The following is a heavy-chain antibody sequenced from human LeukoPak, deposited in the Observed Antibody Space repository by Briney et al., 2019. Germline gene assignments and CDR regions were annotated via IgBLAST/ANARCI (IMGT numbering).Heavy chain of an antibody. D-gene: IGHD6-25*01. CDR2: ISGSGGST. J-gene: IGHJ4*02. CDR1: GFTFSSYA. Sequence: GGSLRLSCAASGFTFSSYAVSWVRQAPGKGLEWVSAISGSGGSTYYADSVKGRFTISRDNSKNTLYLQMNSLRAEDTAVYYCAKFRAQWAAAAPFFFWGQGTLVTVSS. CDR3: AKFRAQWAAAAPFFF. V-gene: IGHV3-23*01.